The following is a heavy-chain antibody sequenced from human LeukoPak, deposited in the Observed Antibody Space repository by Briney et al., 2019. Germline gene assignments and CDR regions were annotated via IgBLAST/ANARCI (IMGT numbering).Heavy chain of an antibody. J-gene: IGHJ4*02. Sequence: GGSLRLSCAASGFTFSSYSMNWVRQAPGKGLEWVSSISSSSSYIYYADSVKGRFTISRDNAKNSLYLQMNSLRAEDTAVYYCAGGSRGYSYGPSGYWGQGTLVIVSS. V-gene: IGHV3-21*01. CDR3: AGGSRGYSYGPSGY. D-gene: IGHD5-18*01. CDR1: GFTFSSYS. CDR2: ISSSSSYI.